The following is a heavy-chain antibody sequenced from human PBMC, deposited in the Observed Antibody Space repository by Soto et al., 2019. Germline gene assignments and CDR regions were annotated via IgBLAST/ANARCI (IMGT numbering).Heavy chain of an antibody. CDR1: GGSFSGYY. Sequence: QVQLQQWGAGLLKPSETLSLTCAVYGGSFSGYYWSWIRQPPGKGLEWIGEINHSGSTNYNPSLKSRVTISVDTSKNQFSLKLSSVTAADTAVYYCERVPQIYDFWSGYYPDAFDIWGQGTMVTVSS. CDR2: INHSGST. D-gene: IGHD3-3*01. J-gene: IGHJ3*02. V-gene: IGHV4-34*01. CDR3: ERVPQIYDFWSGYYPDAFDI.